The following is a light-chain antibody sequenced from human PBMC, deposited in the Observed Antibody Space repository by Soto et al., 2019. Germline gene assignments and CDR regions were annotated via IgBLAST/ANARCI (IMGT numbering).Light chain of an antibody. Sequence: DIQMAQSPSSLSASVGDRVTITCRASQYIDTYLHWYQQKPGKAPKLLIYAASSLQSGVPSRFSGSGSGTDFTLTISSLQPEDFASYFCQQTHSVPQTFGGGTKVEIK. CDR1: QYIDTY. V-gene: IGKV1-39*01. J-gene: IGKJ4*01. CDR3: QQTHSVPQT. CDR2: AAS.